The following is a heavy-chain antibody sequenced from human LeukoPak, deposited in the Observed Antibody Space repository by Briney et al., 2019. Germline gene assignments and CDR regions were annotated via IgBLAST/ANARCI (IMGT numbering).Heavy chain of an antibody. CDR1: GFTFSSYW. CDR2: IKQDGSEK. V-gene: IGHV3-7*01. J-gene: IGHJ4*02. Sequence: GGSLRLSCAASGFTFSSYWMSWVRQAPGKGLEWVANIKQDGSEKYYVDSVKGRFTISRDNAKNSLYLQMNSLRAEDTAVYYCARDYDSSGYPYLDYWGQGTLVTVSS. D-gene: IGHD3-22*01. CDR3: ARDYDSSGYPYLDY.